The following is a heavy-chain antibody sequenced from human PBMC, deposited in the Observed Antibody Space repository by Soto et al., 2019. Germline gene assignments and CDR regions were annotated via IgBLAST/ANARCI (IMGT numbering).Heavy chain of an antibody. CDR2: DHYSGTT. D-gene: IGHD3-22*01. Sequence: QLQESGPGLVKPSQTLSLTCTVSGASINNNDYYWSWIRQTPGKGLEWIGYDHYSGTTDYIQSPNSRLSMSIAKAQNQFTLKLNSMTAADTATYYCARMSYFYDRWYFDLWGRGTLVTVAS. J-gene: IGHJ2*01. V-gene: IGHV4-30-4*01. CDR3: ARMSYFYDRWYFDL. CDR1: GASINNNDYY.